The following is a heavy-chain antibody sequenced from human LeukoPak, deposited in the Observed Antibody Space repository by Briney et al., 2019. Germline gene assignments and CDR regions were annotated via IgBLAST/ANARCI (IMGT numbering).Heavy chain of an antibody. Sequence: GGSLRLSCEASGFTFSSYWMSWVRQAPGKGLECVGFIGSRASGGTTEYAASVKGRFTISRDDSNSIAYLQMNSLKTEDTAVYYCARLVSYHFDPWGQGTLVTVSP. D-gene: IGHD6-6*01. CDR3: ARLVSYHFDP. CDR2: IGSRASGGTT. V-gene: IGHV3-49*04. J-gene: IGHJ5*02. CDR1: GFTFSSYW.